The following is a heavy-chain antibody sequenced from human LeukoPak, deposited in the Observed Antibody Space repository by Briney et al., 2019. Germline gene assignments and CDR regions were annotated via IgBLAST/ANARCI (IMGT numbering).Heavy chain of an antibody. CDR2: MNPNSGNT. CDR1: GCTFTSYD. V-gene: IGHV1-8*01. J-gene: IGHJ6*02. CDR3: AAYYYGSGSYYKDPHYYYYYGMDV. D-gene: IGHD3-10*01. Sequence: ASVKVSCKASGCTFTSYDINWVRQATGQGLEWMGWMNPNSGNTGYAQKFQGRVTMTRNTSISTAYMELSSLRSEDTAVYYCAAYYYGSGSYYKDPHYYYYYGMDVWGQGTTVTVSS.